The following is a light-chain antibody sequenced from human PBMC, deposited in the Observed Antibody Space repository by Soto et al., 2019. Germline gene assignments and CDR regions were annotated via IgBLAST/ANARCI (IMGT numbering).Light chain of an antibody. CDR1: QSVSSF. CDR2: DAS. Sequence: ETLLTQSPATLSLSPGESATLSCRASQSVSSFLVWYQQKPGQAPRLLIYDASKRATGIPARFSGSGSGTDFTLTISSLEPEDFAVYYCQQRSNWPLTFGGGTKVEIK. CDR3: QQRSNWPLT. V-gene: IGKV3-11*01. J-gene: IGKJ4*01.